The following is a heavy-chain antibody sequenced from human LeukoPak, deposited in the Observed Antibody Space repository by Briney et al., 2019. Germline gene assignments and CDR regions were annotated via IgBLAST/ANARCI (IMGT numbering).Heavy chain of an antibody. J-gene: IGHJ4*02. D-gene: IGHD6-13*01. CDR3: AKAQQLVPLGY. Sequence: GGSLRLSCAASGFTFSSYWMHWVRQAPGKGLVWVSRINSDGSSTSYADSVEGRFTISRDNAKNTLYLQMNSLRAEDTAVYYCAKAQQLVPLGYWGQGTLVTVSS. V-gene: IGHV3-74*01. CDR2: INSDGSST. CDR1: GFTFSSYW.